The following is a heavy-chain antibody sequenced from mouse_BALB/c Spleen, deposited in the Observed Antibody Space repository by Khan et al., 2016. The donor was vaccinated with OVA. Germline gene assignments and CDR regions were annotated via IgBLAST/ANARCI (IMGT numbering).Heavy chain of an antibody. J-gene: IGHJ4*01. Sequence: VQLQQSGAELVRPGALVKLSCKPSGFNIKDYYIHWVKQRPEQGLEWIGWIDPENGNTIYDPKFQAKASMTADTSSNTATLQLSSLTSEDTAVYYCARRDYEAMDYWGQGTSVTVAS. CDR2: IDPENGNT. CDR3: ARRDYEAMDY. V-gene: IGHV14-1*02. CDR1: GFNIKDYY. D-gene: IGHD2-4*01.